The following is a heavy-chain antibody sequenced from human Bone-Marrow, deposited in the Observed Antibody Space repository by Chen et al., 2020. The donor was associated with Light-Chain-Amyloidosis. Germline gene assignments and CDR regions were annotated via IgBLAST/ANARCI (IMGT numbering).Heavy chain of an antibody. Sequence: QLQLQESGPGLVKPSETLSLTCTVSDGSINSGDYYWGWLRQSPGKGLEWIGSIYYSGAAFYNPSLRSRVTISLDTSKNLLSLRLTSVTAADTAVYYCSIRIAVPGANEETWGQGTPVTVSS. D-gene: IGHD6-19*01. CDR2: IYYSGAA. CDR3: SIRIAVPGANEET. V-gene: IGHV4-39*02. CDR1: DGSINSGDYY. J-gene: IGHJ5*02.